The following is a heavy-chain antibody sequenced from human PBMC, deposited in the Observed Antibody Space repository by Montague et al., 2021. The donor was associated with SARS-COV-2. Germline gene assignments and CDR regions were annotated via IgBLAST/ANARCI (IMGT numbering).Heavy chain of an antibody. Sequence: SETLSLTCAVYGGSFSGYYWSWIRQPPGEGLEWIGDINHSGSTNYNPSLKSRVSISVDTSKNQFSLKLSSVTAADTAVYYCARAIVDATMMVVVMTGVEHYSDFWGQGTLVTVSS. J-gene: IGHJ4*02. CDR3: ARAIVDATMMVVVMTGVEHYSDF. V-gene: IGHV4-34*01. CDR2: INHSGST. CDR1: GGSFSGYY. D-gene: IGHD3-22*01.